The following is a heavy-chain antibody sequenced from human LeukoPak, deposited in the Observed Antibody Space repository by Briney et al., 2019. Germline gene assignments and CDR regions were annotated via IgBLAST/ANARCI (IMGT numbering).Heavy chain of an antibody. CDR1: GFTFSSYA. Sequence: GGSLRLSCAASGFTFSSYAMSWVRQAPGKGLEWVSAISGSGGSTYYADSVRGRFTISRDNSKNTLYLQMNSLRAEDTAVYYFAKVAEVGATGYYYYMDVWGKGTTVTISS. J-gene: IGHJ6*03. CDR3: AKVAEVGATGYYYYMDV. D-gene: IGHD1-26*01. CDR2: ISGSGGST. V-gene: IGHV3-23*01.